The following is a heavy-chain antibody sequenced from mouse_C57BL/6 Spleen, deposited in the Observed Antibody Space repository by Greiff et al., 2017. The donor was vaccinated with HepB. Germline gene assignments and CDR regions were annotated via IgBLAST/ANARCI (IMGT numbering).Heavy chain of an antibody. CDR1: GYTFTSYW. V-gene: IGHV1-55*01. Sequence: QVQLQQPGAELVKPGASVKMSCKASGYTFTSYWITWVKQRPGQGLEWIGDIYPGSGSTNYNEKFKSKATLTVDTSSSTAYMQLSSLTSEDSAVYYCARNGLDYGRFAYWGQGTLVTVSA. D-gene: IGHD1-1*02. CDR3: ARNGLDYGRFAY. J-gene: IGHJ3*01. CDR2: IYPGSGST.